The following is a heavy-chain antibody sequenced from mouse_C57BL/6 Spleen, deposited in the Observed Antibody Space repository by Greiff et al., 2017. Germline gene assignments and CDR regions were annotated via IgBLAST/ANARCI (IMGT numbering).Heavy chain of an antibody. CDR2: IYPGNSDT. Sequence: VQLQQSGTVLARPGASVKMSCKTSGYTFTSYWMHWVKQRPGQGLEWIGAIYPGNSDTSYNQKFKGKAKLTAVTSASTAYMELSSLTNEDSAVYYCTGRGGYGYDERDCYAMDYWGQGTSVTVSS. J-gene: IGHJ4*01. V-gene: IGHV1-5*01. CDR3: TGRGGYGYDERDCYAMDY. CDR1: GYTFTSYW. D-gene: IGHD2-2*01.